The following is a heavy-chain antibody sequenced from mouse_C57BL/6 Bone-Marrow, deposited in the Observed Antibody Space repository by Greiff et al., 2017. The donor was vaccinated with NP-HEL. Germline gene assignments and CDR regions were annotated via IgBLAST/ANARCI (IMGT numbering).Heavy chain of an antibody. CDR1: GFTFKDYY. D-gene: IGHD2-3*01. Sequence: VQLQQSGAELVRPGASVKLSCTASGFTFKDYYMHWVKQRPEQGLEWIGRIDPEDGDTEYAPKFQGKATMTGDTSSNTAYLQLSSLTSEDTAVYYCTTKVYDGYWPFADWGKGTLVTVSA. CDR2: IDPEDGDT. V-gene: IGHV14-1*01. J-gene: IGHJ3*01. CDR3: TTKVYDGYWPFAD.